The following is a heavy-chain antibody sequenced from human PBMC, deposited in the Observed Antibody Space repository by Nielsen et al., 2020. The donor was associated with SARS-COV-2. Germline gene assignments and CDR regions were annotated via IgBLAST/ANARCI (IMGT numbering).Heavy chain of an antibody. CDR3: AKDLSDELYAYSHGVGGYFDY. CDR2: ISHDGASR. V-gene: IGHV3-30-3*01. J-gene: IGHJ4*02. CDR1: GFTFIKSA. Sequence: GESLKISCAASGFTFIKSAMHWVRQAPGQGLEWVATISHDGASRDYADSAKGRLTISRDNSKSTLYLQMSSLRPEDTAVYYCAKDLSDELYAYSHGVGGYFDYWGQGSLVTVSS. D-gene: IGHD5-18*01.